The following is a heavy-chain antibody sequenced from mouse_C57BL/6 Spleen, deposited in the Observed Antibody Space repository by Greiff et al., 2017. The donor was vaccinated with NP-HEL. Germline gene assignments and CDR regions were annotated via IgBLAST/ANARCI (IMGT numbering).Heavy chain of an antibody. J-gene: IGHJ1*03. CDR1: GYTFTSYW. CDR2: IYPGSGST. CDR3: AFYYDYDWYFDV. D-gene: IGHD2-4*01. Sequence: QVQLKQPGAELVKPGASVKMSCKASGYTFTSYWITWVKQRPGQGLEWIGDIYPGSGSTNYNEKFKSKATLTVDTSSSTAYMQLSSLTSEDSAVYYCAFYYDYDWYFDVWGTGTTVTVSS. V-gene: IGHV1-55*01.